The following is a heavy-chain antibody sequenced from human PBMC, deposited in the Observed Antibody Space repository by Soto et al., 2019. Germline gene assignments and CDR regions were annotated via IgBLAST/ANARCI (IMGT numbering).Heavy chain of an antibody. CDR3: ARGSTIYSSSWYYFDY. D-gene: IGHD6-13*01. CDR1: VGSFSGYY. CDR2: INHSGST. Sequence: SETLSLTCAVYVGSFSGYYWSWIRQPPGKGLEWIGEINHSGSTNYNPSIKSRVTISVDTSKNQFSLKLSSVTAADTAVYYCARGSTIYSSSWYYFDYCGQATLVTVST. J-gene: IGHJ4*02. V-gene: IGHV4-34*01.